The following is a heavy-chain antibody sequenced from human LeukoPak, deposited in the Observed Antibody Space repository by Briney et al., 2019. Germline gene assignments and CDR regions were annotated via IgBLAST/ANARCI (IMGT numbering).Heavy chain of an antibody. D-gene: IGHD6-19*01. Sequence: PSETLSLTCTVSGGSVSSGSYYWSWIRQPPGKGLEWIGYIYYSGSTNYNPSLKSRVTISVDTSKNQFSLKLSSVTAADTAVYYCARGGSGWRWFDPWGQGTLVTVSS. CDR1: GGSVSSGSYY. V-gene: IGHV4-61*01. CDR3: ARGGSGWRWFDP. J-gene: IGHJ5*02. CDR2: IYYSGST.